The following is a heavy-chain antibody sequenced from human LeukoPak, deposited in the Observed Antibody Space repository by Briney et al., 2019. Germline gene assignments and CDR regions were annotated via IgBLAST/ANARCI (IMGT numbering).Heavy chain of an antibody. CDR2: INPNSGGT. CDR1: GYTFTGYY. CDR3: ARELARPVTTWLDVWWFDP. V-gene: IGHV1-2*02. J-gene: IGHJ5*02. Sequence: GASVKVSCKASGYTFTGYYMHWVRQAPGQGREWMGWINPNSGGTNYAQKFQGRVTMTRDTSISTAYMELSRLRSDDTAVYYCARELARPVTTWLDVWWFDPWGQGTLVTVSS. D-gene: IGHD4-17*01.